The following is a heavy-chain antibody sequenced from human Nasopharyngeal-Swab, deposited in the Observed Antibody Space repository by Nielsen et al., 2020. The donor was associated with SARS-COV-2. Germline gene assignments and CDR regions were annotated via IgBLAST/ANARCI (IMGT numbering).Heavy chain of an antibody. CDR1: GGSVSSGSYY. V-gene: IGHV4-61*01. CDR2: INHSGST. Sequence: GSLRLSCTVSGGSVSSGSYYWSWIRQPPGKGLEWIGEINHSGSTNYNPSLKSRVTISVDTSKNQFSLKLSSVTAADTAVYYCARGNRGYSYGYYYYYMDVWGKGTTVTVSS. D-gene: IGHD5-18*01. CDR3: ARGNRGYSYGYYYYYMDV. J-gene: IGHJ6*03.